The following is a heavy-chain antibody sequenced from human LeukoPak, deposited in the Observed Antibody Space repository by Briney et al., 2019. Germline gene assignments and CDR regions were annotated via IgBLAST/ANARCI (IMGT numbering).Heavy chain of an antibody. J-gene: IGHJ5*02. D-gene: IGHD1-26*01. CDR1: GGSISSYY. CDR3: ASMGATDNWFDP. V-gene: IGHV4-59*08. Sequence: PSETLSLTCTVSGGSISSYYWSWIRQPPGKGLEWIGYIYYSGSTNYNPSLKSRVTISVDTSKNQFSLKLSSVTAADTAVYYCASMGATDNWFDPWGQGTLVTGSS. CDR2: IYYSGST.